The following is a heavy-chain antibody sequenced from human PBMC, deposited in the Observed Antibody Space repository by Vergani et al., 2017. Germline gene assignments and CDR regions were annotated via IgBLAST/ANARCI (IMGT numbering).Heavy chain of an antibody. D-gene: IGHD3-16*02. Sequence: QVQLVQSGAEVKKPGASVKVSCKASGYTFTSYGISWVRQAPGQGLEWMGWISAYNGNTNYAQQLQGRVTMATDTTTSTAYMELRGLRADDTAVYYCASVRYTHCPYMDVWGQGTTVTVSS. V-gene: IGHV1-18*01. CDR2: ISAYNGNT. J-gene: IGHJ6*02. CDR3: ASVRYTHCPYMDV. CDR1: GYTFTSYG.